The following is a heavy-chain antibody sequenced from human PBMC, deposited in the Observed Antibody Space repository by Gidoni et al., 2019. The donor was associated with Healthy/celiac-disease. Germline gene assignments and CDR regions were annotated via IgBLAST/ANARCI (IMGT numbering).Heavy chain of an antibody. CDR2: IYYSGST. Sequence: ETLSLTCTVSGGSISSSSYYWGWIRQPPGKGLEWIGSIYYSGSTYYNPSLKSRVTISVDTSKNQFSLKLSSVTAADTAVYYCARDLNGYSSSWYKMRPFDYWGQGTLVTVSS. CDR1: GGSISSSSYY. CDR3: ARDLNGYSSSWYKMRPFDY. D-gene: IGHD6-13*01. J-gene: IGHJ4*02. V-gene: IGHV4-39*07.